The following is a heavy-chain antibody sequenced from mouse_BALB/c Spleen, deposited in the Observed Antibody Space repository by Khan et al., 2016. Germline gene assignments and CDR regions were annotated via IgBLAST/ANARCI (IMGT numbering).Heavy chain of an antibody. CDR3: ARWPEWIYAMDY. Sequence: QVQLKQSGAELAKPGASVKMSCKAAGYTFTSYWMHWVKQRPGQGLEWIGYINPSTGYTEYNQKFKDKATLTADKSSSTAYMQLSSLTSEDSAVYYCARWPEWIYAMDYRGQGTSVTVSS. CDR1: GYTFTSYW. J-gene: IGHJ4*01. V-gene: IGHV1-7*01. CDR2: INPSTGYT. D-gene: IGHD1-3*01.